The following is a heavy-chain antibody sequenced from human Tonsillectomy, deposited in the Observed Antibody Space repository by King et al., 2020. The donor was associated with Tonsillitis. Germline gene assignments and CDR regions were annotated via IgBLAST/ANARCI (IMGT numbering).Heavy chain of an antibody. V-gene: IGHV3-9*01. CDR2: ISWNSGRI. CDR3: AKEAGYSSSWYEFGY. D-gene: IGHD6-13*01. Sequence: VQLVESGGGLVQPGRSLRLSCAASGFSFDDYAMHWVRQAPGKGLEWVSGISWNSGRIGYADSVKGRFTISRDNAKNALYLQMNSLRAEDTALYYCAKEAGYSSSWYEFGYWGQGTLVTVSS. J-gene: IGHJ4*02. CDR1: GFSFDDYA.